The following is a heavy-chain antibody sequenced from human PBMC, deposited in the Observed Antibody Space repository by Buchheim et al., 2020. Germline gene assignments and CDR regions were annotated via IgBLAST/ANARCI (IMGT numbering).Heavy chain of an antibody. CDR2: IFYSGSA. D-gene: IGHD3-22*01. CDR1: GGSISGDNYY. Sequence: QVQLKESGPGRVQPSETLSLTCTVSGGSISGDNYYWGWIRQSPGQGLEWIGKIFYSGSAHYNPSLRSRVTISGDPSKNQFFLTLTSVTAADAGLYYCARIGMVVVSDWGQGT. J-gene: IGHJ4*02. CDR3: ARIGMVVVSD. V-gene: IGHV4-39*01.